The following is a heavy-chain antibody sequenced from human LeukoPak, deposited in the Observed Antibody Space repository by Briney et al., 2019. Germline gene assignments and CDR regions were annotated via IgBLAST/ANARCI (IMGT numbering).Heavy chain of an antibody. CDR3: ARLSANSSAYFFDY. CDR2: IYYSGST. CDR1: GGSISSSSYC. Sequence: KPSETLSLTCTVSGGSISSSSYCWGWIRQPPGKGLEWIGSIYYSGSTYYNPSLKSRVTISVDTSKNQFSLKLSSVTAADTAVYYCARLSANSSAYFFDYWGQGTLVTVSS. D-gene: IGHD3-22*01. V-gene: IGHV4-39*01. J-gene: IGHJ4*02.